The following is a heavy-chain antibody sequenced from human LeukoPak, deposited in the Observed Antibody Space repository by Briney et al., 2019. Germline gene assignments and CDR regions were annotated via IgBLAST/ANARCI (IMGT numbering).Heavy chain of an antibody. D-gene: IGHD2-2*01. CDR3: ARDHGYCSSTSCYEYWFDP. V-gene: IGHV4-34*01. CDR2: INHSGST. CDR1: GGSFSGYY. J-gene: IGHJ5*02. Sequence: SETLSLTCAVYGGSFSGYYWSWIRQPPGKGLEWIGEINHSGSTNYNPSLKSRVTISVDTSKNQFSLKLSSVTAADTAVYYCARDHGYCSSTSCYEYWFDPWGQGTLVTVSS.